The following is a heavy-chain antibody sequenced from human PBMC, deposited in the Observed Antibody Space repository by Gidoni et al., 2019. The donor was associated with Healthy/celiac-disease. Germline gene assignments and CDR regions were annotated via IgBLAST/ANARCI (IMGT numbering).Heavy chain of an antibody. J-gene: IGHJ6*02. CDR2: IRCSGGST. D-gene: IGHD1-26*01. CDR3: AKTTGQSGSYYYYYGMDV. Sequence: EVQLLESGGGLVQPGGSLRLLCAASGLTFSSSALSWVRQAPGKGLEWVSAIRCSGGSTYYVDSVKGRFTISRDNSKNTLYLQMNSLRAEDTAVYYCAKTTGQSGSYYYYYGMDVWGQGTTVTVSS. V-gene: IGHV3-23*01. CDR1: GLTFSSSA.